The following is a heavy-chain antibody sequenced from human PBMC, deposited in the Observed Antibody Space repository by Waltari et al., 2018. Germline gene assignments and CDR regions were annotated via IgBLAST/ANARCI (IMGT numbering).Heavy chain of an antibody. CDR3: AREVAMGLCGIPDRHGWDG. CDR2: SERGAEF. J-gene: IGHJ6*02. V-gene: IGHV3-53*01. D-gene: IGHD2-2*03. Sequence: EVQLVASGGGLIQPGGSLRLSCAASGFTASSNYLNWIRQDTGKDLEWGSGSERGAEFEYVESVKGGFTSAREENKNTVDRQRSTLRIEDKAIYYCAREVAMGLCGIPDRHGWDGGGQGTTVIVSS. CDR1: GFTASSNY.